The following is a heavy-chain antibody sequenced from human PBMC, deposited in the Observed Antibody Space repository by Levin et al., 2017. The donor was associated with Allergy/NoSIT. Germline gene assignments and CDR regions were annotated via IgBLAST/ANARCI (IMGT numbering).Heavy chain of an antibody. CDR1: GFTFSSYA. Sequence: GGSLRLSCAASGFTFSSYAMHWVRQAPGKGLEWVAVISYDGSNKYYADSVKGRFTISRDNSKNTLYLQMNSLRAEDTAVYYCARGLGTLGDYWGQGTLVTVSS. CDR2: ISYDGSNK. CDR3: ARGLGTLGDY. D-gene: IGHD1-7*01. V-gene: IGHV3-30-3*01. J-gene: IGHJ4*02.